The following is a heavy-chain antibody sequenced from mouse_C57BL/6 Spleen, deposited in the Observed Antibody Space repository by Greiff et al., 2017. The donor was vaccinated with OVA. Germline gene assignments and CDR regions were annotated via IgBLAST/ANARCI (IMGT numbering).Heavy chain of an antibody. Sequence: QVHVKQSGAELARPGASVKLSCKASGYTFTSYGISWVKQRTGQGLEWIGEIYPRSGNTYYNEKFKGKATLTADKSSSTAYMELRSLTSEDSAVYFCASRMITTSYWYFDVWGTGTTVTVSS. J-gene: IGHJ1*03. V-gene: IGHV1-81*01. CDR1: GYTFTSYG. CDR3: ASRMITTSYWYFDV. CDR2: IYPRSGNT. D-gene: IGHD2-4*01.